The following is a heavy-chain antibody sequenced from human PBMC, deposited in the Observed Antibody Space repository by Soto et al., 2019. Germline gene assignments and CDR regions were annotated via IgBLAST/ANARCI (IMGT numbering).Heavy chain of an antibody. J-gene: IGHJ4*02. CDR1: GFTFSSYA. D-gene: IGHD6-6*01. Sequence: GGSLRLSCAASGFTFSSYAMSWVRQAPGKGLEWVSAISGSGGSTYYADSVKGRFTISRDNSKNTLYLQMNSLRAEDTAVYYCAKCIAARPDRGYYFDYWGQGTLVTVSS. V-gene: IGHV3-23*01. CDR3: AKCIAARPDRGYYFDY. CDR2: ISGSGGST.